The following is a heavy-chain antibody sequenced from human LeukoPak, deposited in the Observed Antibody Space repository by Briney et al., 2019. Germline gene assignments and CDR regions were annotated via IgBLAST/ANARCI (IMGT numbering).Heavy chain of an antibody. CDR1: GGSISSYY. V-gene: IGHV4-4*07. D-gene: IGHD6-19*01. CDR3: ARGSPSSSGWYGYYFDY. CDR2: IYTSGST. J-gene: IGHJ4*02. Sequence: SETLSLTCTVSGGSISSYYWSWIRQPAGKGLEWIGRIYTSGSTNYNPSLKSRVTMSVDTSKNQFSLKLSSVTAADTAVYYCARGSPSSSGWYGYYFDYWGQGTLVTVSS.